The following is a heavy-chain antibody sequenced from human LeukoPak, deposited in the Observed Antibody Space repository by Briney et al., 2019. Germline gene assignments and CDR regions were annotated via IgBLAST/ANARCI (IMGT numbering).Heavy chain of an antibody. J-gene: IGHJ4*02. CDR1: VYTFTVYF. D-gene: IGHD3-22*01. Sequence: ASVKASCKASVYTFTVYFMHWVRQAPGQGLEWMGWINPNSGGTNYAQKFKGRVTMARDTSISTAYMELSRLRSDDTAVYYCARELNYDSSGYYFDYWGQGTLVTVSS. V-gene: IGHV1-2*02. CDR2: INPNSGGT. CDR3: ARELNYDSSGYYFDY.